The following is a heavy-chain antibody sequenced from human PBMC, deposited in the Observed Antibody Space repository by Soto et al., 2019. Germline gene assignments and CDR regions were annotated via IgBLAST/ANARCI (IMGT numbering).Heavy chain of an antibody. CDR2: ITSTGDYI. CDR1: GFTFSFYN. V-gene: IGHV3-21*01. CDR3: AKESVIAAAGRYEYYFYFGMDV. D-gene: IGHD6-25*01. Sequence: EVQLVESGGGLVKPGGSLRLSCAASGFTFSFYNMSWVRQAPGKGLEWVSSITSTGDYIFYADSVKGRFTISRDNAKNSLYRQMNTLRADDTGVYYCAKESVIAAAGRYEYYFYFGMDVWGQGTTVSVSS. J-gene: IGHJ6*02.